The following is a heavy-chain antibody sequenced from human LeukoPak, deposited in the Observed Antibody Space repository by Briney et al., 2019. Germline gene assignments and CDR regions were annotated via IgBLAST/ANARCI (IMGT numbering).Heavy chain of an antibody. Sequence: GGSLRLSCAASGFTFSSYSMNWVRQAPGKGLEWVSSISSSSSYIYYADSVKGRFTISRGNAKNSLYLQMNSPRAEDTAVYYCARDRDDFWSGIDYWGQGTLVTVSS. CDR2: ISSSSSYI. CDR1: GFTFSSYS. J-gene: IGHJ4*02. CDR3: ARDRDDFWSGIDY. D-gene: IGHD3-3*01. V-gene: IGHV3-21*01.